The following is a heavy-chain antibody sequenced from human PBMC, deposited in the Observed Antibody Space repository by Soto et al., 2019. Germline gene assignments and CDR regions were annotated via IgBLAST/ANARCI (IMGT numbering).Heavy chain of an antibody. D-gene: IGHD2-2*01. V-gene: IGHV3-11*01. Sequence: GGSLRLSCAASGFTFSDYYMSWIRQAPGKGLEWVSYISSSGSTIYYADSVKGRFTISRDNAKNSLYLQMNSLRAEDTAVYYCARTYCSSTSCHRYGITGTTRDYYYMDVWGKGTTVTVSS. CDR2: ISSSGSTI. CDR3: ARTYCSSTSCHRYGITGTTRDYYYMDV. J-gene: IGHJ6*03. CDR1: GFTFSDYY.